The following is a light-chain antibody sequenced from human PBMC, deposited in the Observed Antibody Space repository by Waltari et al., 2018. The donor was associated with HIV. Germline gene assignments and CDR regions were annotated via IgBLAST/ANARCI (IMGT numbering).Light chain of an antibody. J-gene: IGLJ2*01. CDR3: SSFAGTHKL. CDR1: TSDIRDYNY. CDR2: EVT. V-gene: IGLV2-8*01. Sequence: QSALTQSPSASGSPGQSVNISCSGATSDIRDYNYVSWYQQHSDRPPKLIIFEVTKRPSGVPDRFSGSKSGNTASLFVSGLQPEDEATYFCSSFAGTHKLFGGGTKLTVL.